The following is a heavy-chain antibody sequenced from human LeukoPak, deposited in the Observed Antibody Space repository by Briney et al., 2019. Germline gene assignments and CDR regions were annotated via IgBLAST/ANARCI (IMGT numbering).Heavy chain of an antibody. J-gene: IGHJ4*02. Sequence: PSETLSLTCTVSGGSISSYYWSWIRQPPGKGLEWIGYIYYSGSTNYNPSLKSRVTISVDTSKNQFSLKLSSVTAADTAVYYCARAIGSSWYGTDWGQGTLVTVSS. V-gene: IGHV4-59*01. CDR3: ARAIGSSWYGTD. CDR1: GGSISSYY. CDR2: IYYSGST. D-gene: IGHD6-13*01.